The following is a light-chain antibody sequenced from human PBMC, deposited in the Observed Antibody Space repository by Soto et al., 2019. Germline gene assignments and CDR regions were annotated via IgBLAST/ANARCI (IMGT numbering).Light chain of an antibody. CDR3: QQRENWPLT. CDR2: AAS. Sequence: DIPMTQSPSSVSASVGDRVTITCRASQDISNWLAWYQQKPGKAPKLLIYAASTLESGVPSRFSGSGSGTDFTLTISSLEPEDCAVYDGQQRENWPLTFGGGTKVDI. CDR1: QDISNW. V-gene: IGKV1-12*01. J-gene: IGKJ4*01.